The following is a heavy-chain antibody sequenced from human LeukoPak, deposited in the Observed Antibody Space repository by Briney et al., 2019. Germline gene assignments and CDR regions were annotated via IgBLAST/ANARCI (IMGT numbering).Heavy chain of an antibody. D-gene: IGHD2-2*01. Sequence: SETLSLTCAVYGGSFSGYYWSWIRQPPGKGLEWIGEINHSGSTNYNPSLKGRVTISVDTSKNQFSLKLSSVTAADTAVYYCARGLRSSTSPFDYWGQGTLVTVSS. CDR1: GGSFSGYY. J-gene: IGHJ4*02. CDR3: ARGLRSSTSPFDY. CDR2: INHSGST. V-gene: IGHV4-34*01.